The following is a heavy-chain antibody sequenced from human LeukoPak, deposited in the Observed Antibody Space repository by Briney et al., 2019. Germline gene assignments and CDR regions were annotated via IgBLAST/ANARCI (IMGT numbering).Heavy chain of an antibody. V-gene: IGHV4-59*01. J-gene: IGHJ3*02. Sequence: PSETLSLTCTVSGGSISSYFWSWLRQPPGKGLEWIGYIYYSGSTNYNPSLKSRLTISGDTSRNQFSLKLSSVTAADTAVYYCARVTERGFDIWGQGTMVTVSS. CDR3: ARVTERGFDI. CDR2: IYYSGST. CDR1: GGSISSYF.